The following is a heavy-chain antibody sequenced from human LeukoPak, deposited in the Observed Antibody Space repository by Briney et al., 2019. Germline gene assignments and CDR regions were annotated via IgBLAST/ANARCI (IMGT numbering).Heavy chain of an antibody. Sequence: GGSLRLSCAASGFTFSSYAMSWVRQAPGKGLEWVSAISGSGGSTYYEDSVKGRFTISRDNSKNTLYLQMNSLRAEDTAVYYCAKVLAESGFSSGWSRGFDYWGQGTLVTVSS. D-gene: IGHD6-19*01. V-gene: IGHV3-23*01. CDR3: AKVLAESGFSSGWSRGFDY. CDR2: ISGSGGST. CDR1: GFTFSSYA. J-gene: IGHJ4*02.